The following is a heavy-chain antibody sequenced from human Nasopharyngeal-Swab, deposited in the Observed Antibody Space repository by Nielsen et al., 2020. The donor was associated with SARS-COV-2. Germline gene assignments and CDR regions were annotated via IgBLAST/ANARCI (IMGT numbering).Heavy chain of an antibody. J-gene: IGHJ6*02. CDR2: ISSSSSYI. CDR1: GFTFSSYS. D-gene: IGHD3-3*01. Sequence: GESLKISCAASGFTFSSYSMNWVRQAPGKRLEWVSSISSSSSYIYYADSVKGRFTISRDNAKNSLYLQMNSLRAEDTAVYYCARGVEVGVPYYYYGMDVWGQGTTVTVSS. CDR3: ARGVEVGVPYYYYGMDV. V-gene: IGHV3-21*01.